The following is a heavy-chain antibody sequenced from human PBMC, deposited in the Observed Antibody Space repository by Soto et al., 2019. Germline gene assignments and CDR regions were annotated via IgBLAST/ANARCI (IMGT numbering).Heavy chain of an antibody. J-gene: IGHJ6*01. D-gene: IGHD4-17*01. V-gene: IGHV1-69*01. Sequence: QVQLVHSGAEVKKPGSSVKVSCKASGGTFSRYAISWVRRAPGQGLEWIGGFIPIYGTRNYAQKFQGRVNNTADESTSTAYMELSSLRSEDTAVYYCARAERPYGDYDHYYYAMDVWEQATSVTASS. CDR2: FIPIYGTR. CDR3: ARAERPYGDYDHYYYAMDV. CDR1: GGTFSRYA.